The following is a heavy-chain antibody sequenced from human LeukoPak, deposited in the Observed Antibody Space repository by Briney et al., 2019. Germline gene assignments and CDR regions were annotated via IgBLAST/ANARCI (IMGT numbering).Heavy chain of an antibody. J-gene: IGHJ4*02. CDR2: INHSGST. V-gene: IGHV4-34*01. D-gene: IGHD3-16*01. Sequence: SETLSLTCAVYGGSFSGYDWSWIRHPPGKGLEWIGEINHSGSTNYNPSLKSPVTISVDTSKNQFSLKLSSLTASDTAVYFCASVGRGMDDWGQGALVTVSS. CDR3: ASVGRGMDD. CDR1: GGSFSGYD.